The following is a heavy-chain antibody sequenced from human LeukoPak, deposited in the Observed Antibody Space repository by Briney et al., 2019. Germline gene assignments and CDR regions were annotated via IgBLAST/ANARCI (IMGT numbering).Heavy chain of an antibody. CDR1: GGSISSYY. CDR2: IYYSGST. V-gene: IGHV4-59*08. J-gene: IGHJ4*02. Sequence: SETLSLTCTVSGGSISSYYWSWIRQPPGKGLEWIGYIYYSGSTNYNPSLKSRVTISVDTSKNQFSLKLSSVTAADTAVYYCASIEYSSSSHNYWGQGTLVTVSS. D-gene: IGHD6-6*01. CDR3: ASIEYSSSSHNY.